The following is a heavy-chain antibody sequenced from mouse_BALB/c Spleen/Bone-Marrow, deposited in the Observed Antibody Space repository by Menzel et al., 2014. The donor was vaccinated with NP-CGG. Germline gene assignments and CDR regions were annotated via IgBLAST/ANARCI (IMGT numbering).Heavy chain of an antibody. CDR3: ARGIDYYAMDY. CDR2: ILPGSGST. V-gene: IGHV1-9*01. J-gene: IGHJ4*01. Sequence: VQLQQSGAELMKPGASVKISCKATGYTFSSYWIEWVKQRPGHGLEWIGEILPGSGSTNYNEKFKGKATFTADTSSNTAYMQLSRLTSEDSAVYYCARGIDYYAMDYWGQGTSVTVSS. CDR1: GYTFSSYW.